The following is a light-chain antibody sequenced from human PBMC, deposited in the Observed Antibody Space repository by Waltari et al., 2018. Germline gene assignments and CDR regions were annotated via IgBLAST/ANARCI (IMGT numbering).Light chain of an antibody. CDR3: SSYTTSSAPGV. CDR1: DSDVCAYDF. V-gene: IGLV2-14*01. J-gene: IGLJ1*01. CDR2: EVS. Sequence: QSALTPPASVSGSPGQSITISCSGTDSDVCAYDFVSWNQQHPGKAPHLIIYEVSNLHSAISNRVSASKSGNTASLTISGLQAEDEAEYYCSSYTTSSAPGVFGTGTRVTVL.